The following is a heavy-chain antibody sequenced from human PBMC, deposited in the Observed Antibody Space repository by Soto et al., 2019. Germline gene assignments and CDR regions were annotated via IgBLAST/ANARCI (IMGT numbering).Heavy chain of an antibody. CDR3: ARYALY. D-gene: IGHD2-2*01. CDR1: RVSISSSSYY. V-gene: IGHV4-39*01. Sequence: TSETLSLTCTVSRVSISSSSYYCGWIRQTPGKGLEWIGTIYFIGKTYYNPSLKSRLTISVDRSKNQFALNLTSVTAADTAVYYRARYALYWGPGTLVT. J-gene: IGHJ4*02. CDR2: IYFIGKT.